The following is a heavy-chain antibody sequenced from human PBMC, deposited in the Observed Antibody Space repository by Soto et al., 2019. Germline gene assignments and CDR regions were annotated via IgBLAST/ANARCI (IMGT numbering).Heavy chain of an antibody. CDR2: IGGPGFDT. V-gene: IGHV3-23*01. CDR1: GFTFNTYP. Sequence: VQLLQSGGGLAQPGGSLRLSCAASGFTFNTYPMSWVRQAPGKGLEWVSAIGGPGFDTDSADSVKGRFTISRDNSKNTLYLQTNSLRVEDTAVYYCARHDDSSGYFTDFDYWGQGALVTVSS. D-gene: IGHD3-22*01. CDR3: ARHDDSSGYFTDFDY. J-gene: IGHJ4*02.